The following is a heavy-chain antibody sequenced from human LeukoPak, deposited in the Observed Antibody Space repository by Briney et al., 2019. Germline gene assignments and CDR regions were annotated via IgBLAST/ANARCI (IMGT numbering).Heavy chain of an antibody. V-gene: IGHV4-59*01. CDR1: GGSISSFY. J-gene: IGHJ4*02. Sequence: SETLSLTCTVSGGSISSFYWSWIRQPPGKGLEWIGYIHYSGSTNYNPSLKSPVTISVDTSKNQFSLNLSSVTAADTAVYYCARGSSGYRFDCWGQGTLVTVSS. CDR2: IHYSGST. CDR3: ARGSSGYRFDC. D-gene: IGHD3-22*01.